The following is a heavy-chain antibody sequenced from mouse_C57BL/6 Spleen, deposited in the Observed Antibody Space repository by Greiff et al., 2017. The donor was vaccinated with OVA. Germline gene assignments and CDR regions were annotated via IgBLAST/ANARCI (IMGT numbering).Heavy chain of an antibody. D-gene: IGHD2-3*01. CDR2: INPYNGGT. Sequence: EVKLQESGPVLVKPGASVKMSCKASGYTFTDYYMNWVKQSHGKSLEWIGVINPYNGGTSYNQKFKGKATLTVDKSSSTAYMELNSLTSEDSAVYYCARGYDGYYHVLFAYWGQGTLVTVSA. CDR1: GYTFTDYY. V-gene: IGHV1-19*01. J-gene: IGHJ3*01. CDR3: ARGYDGYYHVLFAY.